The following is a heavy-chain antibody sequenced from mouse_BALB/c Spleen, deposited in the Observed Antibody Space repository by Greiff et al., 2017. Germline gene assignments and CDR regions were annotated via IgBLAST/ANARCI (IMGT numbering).Heavy chain of an antibody. D-gene: IGHD2-10*02. CDR3: ARKYGNHYAMDY. J-gene: IGHJ4*01. Sequence: EVQRVESGGGLVQPGGSRKLSCAASGFTFSDYGRAWVRQAPGKGPEWVAFISNLAYSIYYADTVTGRFTISRENAKNTLYLEMSSLRSEDTAMYYCARKYGNHYAMDYWGQGTSVTVSS. CDR2: ISNLAYSI. V-gene: IGHV5-15*02. CDR1: GFTFSDYG.